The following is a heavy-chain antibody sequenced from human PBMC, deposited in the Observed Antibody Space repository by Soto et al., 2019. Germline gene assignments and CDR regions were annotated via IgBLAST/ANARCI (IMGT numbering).Heavy chain of an antibody. V-gene: IGHV3-74*01. CDR1: GFTFSSYY. D-gene: IGHD3-10*01. CDR3: ARERGGGFGDV. CDR2: ITSDGSST. J-gene: IGHJ6*02. Sequence: EVQLVESGGGLVQPGGSLRLSCAASGFTFSSYYMNWFRQAPGQGLVWVARITSDGSSTTYADSVKGRFTISRDNAKNTLYQQMNSLRAEDTAVYSGARERGGGFGDVWVQGTTVTVSS.